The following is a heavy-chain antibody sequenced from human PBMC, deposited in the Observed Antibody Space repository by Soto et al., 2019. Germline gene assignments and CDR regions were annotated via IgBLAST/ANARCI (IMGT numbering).Heavy chain of an antibody. D-gene: IGHD3-9*01. J-gene: IGHJ3*02. Sequence: QVQLQESGPGLVKPSETLSLTCTVSGGSISSYYWSWIRQPPGKGLEWIGYIYYSGSTNYNPSLKRRVTISVDTSKTQFSLKLSSVTAADTAVYYCARVLYDILTGIDAFDIWGQGTMVTVSS. V-gene: IGHV4-59*01. CDR2: IYYSGST. CDR3: ARVLYDILTGIDAFDI. CDR1: GGSISSYY.